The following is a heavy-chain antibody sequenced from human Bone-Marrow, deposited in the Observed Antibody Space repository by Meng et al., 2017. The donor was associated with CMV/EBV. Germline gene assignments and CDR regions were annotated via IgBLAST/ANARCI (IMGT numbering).Heavy chain of an antibody. Sequence: SVTLSLTCTVSGASLTTTKWWTWVRQTPGKGLEWVGEIDHSGNSNSNPSLKSRLTLSLDTSKNYLSLTMTSVTAEDTAVHYCARAGSGGYFDYWGQGTLVTVSS. CDR3: ARAGSGGYFDY. D-gene: IGHD1-26*01. CDR2: IDHSGNS. J-gene: IGHJ4*02. V-gene: IGHV4-4*02. CDR1: GASLTTTKW.